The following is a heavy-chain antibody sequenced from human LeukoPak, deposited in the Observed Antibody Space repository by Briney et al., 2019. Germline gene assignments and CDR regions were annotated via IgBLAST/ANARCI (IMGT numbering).Heavy chain of an antibody. J-gene: IGHJ4*02. CDR3: ARRAGAYSHPYDY. CDR2: ISYDGSNK. D-gene: IGHD4/OR15-4a*01. V-gene: IGHV3-30*03. Sequence: PGGSLRLSCAASGFTFSSYGMRWVRQAPGKGLEWVAVISYDGSNKYYADSVKGRFTISRDNSKNTLYLQMNSLRAEDTAVYYCARRAGAYSHPYDYRGQGTLVTVSS. CDR1: GFTFSSYG.